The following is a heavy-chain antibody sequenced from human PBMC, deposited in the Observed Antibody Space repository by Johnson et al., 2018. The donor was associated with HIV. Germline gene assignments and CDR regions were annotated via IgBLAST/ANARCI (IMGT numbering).Heavy chain of an antibody. CDR1: GFTFSDYY. CDR2: ISSSGSNI. CDR3: ARDKGVVARPPGAFDI. J-gene: IGHJ3*02. Sequence: QVQLVESGGGVVRPGGSLRLSCAASGFTFSDYYMSWIRQAPGKGLEWVSYISSSGSNIYYADFVKGRFTISRDNAKNSLYLQMNSLSAEDTAVYYCARDKGVVARPPGAFDIWGQGTMVTVSS. V-gene: IGHV3-11*04. D-gene: IGHD2-15*01.